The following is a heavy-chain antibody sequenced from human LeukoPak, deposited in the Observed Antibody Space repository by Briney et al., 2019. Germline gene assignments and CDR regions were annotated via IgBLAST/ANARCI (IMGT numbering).Heavy chain of an antibody. J-gene: IGHJ4*02. D-gene: IGHD3-22*01. CDR2: INHSGST. CDR1: GGSFSGYY. CDR3: ARAPYYYDSSGYCDY. V-gene: IGHV4-34*01. Sequence: PSETLSLTCAVYGGSFSGYYWSWIRQPPGKGLEWNGEINHSGSTNYNPSLKSRVTISVDTSKNQFSLKLSSVTAADTAVYYCARAPYYYDSSGYCDYWGQGTLVTVSS.